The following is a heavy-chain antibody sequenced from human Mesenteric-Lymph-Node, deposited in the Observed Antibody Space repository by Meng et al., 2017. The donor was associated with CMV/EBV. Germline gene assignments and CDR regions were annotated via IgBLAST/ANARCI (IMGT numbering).Heavy chain of an antibody. CDR2: INHSGVP. Sequence: QVQLQTWGAGLLKPSETLSLTCAVYGGSFSGYYWSWIRQPPGKGLEWIGEINHSGVPNYNPSLKSRVTISLDRSKNQFSLKLSSVTAEDTAVYYCARGSDIPVNNYWGQGTLVTVSS. D-gene: IGHD2-15*01. J-gene: IGHJ4*02. V-gene: IGHV4-34*01. CDR1: GGSFSGYY. CDR3: ARGSDIPVNNY.